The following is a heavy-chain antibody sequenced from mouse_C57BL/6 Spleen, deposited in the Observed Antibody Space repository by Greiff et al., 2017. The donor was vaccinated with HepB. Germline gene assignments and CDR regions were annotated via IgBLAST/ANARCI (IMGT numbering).Heavy chain of an antibody. CDR2: INPSSGYT. V-gene: IGHV1-4*01. J-gene: IGHJ2*01. CDR3: ARDYSNYNYFDY. CDR1: GYTFTSYT. Sequence: QVQPQQSGAELARPGASVKMSCKASGYTFTSYTMHWVKQRPGQGLEWIGYINPSSGYTKYNQKFKDKATLTADKSSSTAYMQLSSLTSEDSAVYYCARDYSNYNYFDYWGQGTTLTVSS. D-gene: IGHD2-5*01.